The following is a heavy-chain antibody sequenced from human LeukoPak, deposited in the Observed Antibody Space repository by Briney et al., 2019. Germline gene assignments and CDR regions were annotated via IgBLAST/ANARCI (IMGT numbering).Heavy chain of an antibody. Sequence: GGSLRLSCAASGFTFSSYAMHWVRQAPGKGLEWVSAISGSGGSTYYADSVKGRFTISRDNSKNTLYLQMNSLRAEDTAVYYCAKGGVDYDSSGYYFSPPYYFDYWGQGALVTVSS. J-gene: IGHJ4*02. CDR3: AKGGVDYDSSGYYFSPPYYFDY. D-gene: IGHD3-22*01. CDR1: GFTFSSYA. CDR2: ISGSGGST. V-gene: IGHV3-23*01.